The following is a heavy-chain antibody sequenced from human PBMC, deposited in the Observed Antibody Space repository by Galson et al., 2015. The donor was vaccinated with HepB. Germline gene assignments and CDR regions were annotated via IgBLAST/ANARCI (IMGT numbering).Heavy chain of an antibody. J-gene: IGHJ6*02. CDR2: ISSSSNYI. V-gene: IGHV3-21*06. CDR1: GLTFSDYS. Sequence: SLRLSCAASGLTFSDYSMNWVRQAPGKGLEWVSSISSSSNYIYYADSVRGRFTTSRDNAKNSLCLQMDSLRAEDTAMYYCARVDSSGGARHGFGMDVWGQATAVTVSS. CDR3: ARVDSSGGARHGFGMDV. D-gene: IGHD6-19*01.